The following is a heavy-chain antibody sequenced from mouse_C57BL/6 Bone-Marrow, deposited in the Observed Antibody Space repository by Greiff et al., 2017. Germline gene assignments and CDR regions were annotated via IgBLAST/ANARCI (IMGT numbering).Heavy chain of an antibody. J-gene: IGHJ2*01. CDR1: GFTFSSYA. Sequence: EVQRVESGEGLVKPGGSLKLSCAASGFTFSSYAMSWVRQTPEKRLEWVAYISSGGDYIYYADTVKGRFTISRDNARNTLYLQMSSLKSEDTARYYCTRDHYDPFDYWGQGTTLTVSS. V-gene: IGHV5-9-1*02. CDR2: ISSGGDYI. D-gene: IGHD2-4*01. CDR3: TRDHYDPFDY.